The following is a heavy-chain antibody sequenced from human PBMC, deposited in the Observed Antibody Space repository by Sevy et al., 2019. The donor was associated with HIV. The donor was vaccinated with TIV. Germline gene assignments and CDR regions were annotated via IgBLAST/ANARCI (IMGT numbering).Heavy chain of an antibody. D-gene: IGHD3-16*02. J-gene: IGHJ4*02. Sequence: QLGGSLRLSCAASEITFSDHGMNWVRQTPGKGLEWISYISGTGTIYYTDSVKGRFAISRDNGKKLLYLQMNSLRADDTAVYYCARSMISFGGLVDNWGQGTLVTVSS. CDR2: ISGTGTI. V-gene: IGHV3-48*01. CDR3: ARSMISFGGLVDN. CDR1: EITFSDHG.